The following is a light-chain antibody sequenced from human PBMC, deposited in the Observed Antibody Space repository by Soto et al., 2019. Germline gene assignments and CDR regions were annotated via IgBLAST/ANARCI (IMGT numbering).Light chain of an antibody. V-gene: IGKV3-15*01. CDR1: RNINRK. CDR3: RQYYDYPPLI. CDR2: GAS. Sequence: EIVMTQSPATLSLSPGERATLSCRASRNINRKLAWYQQKPGQAPRLLISGASTRATGIPARFSGSGSGTEFTLPISSLQSEDFAVYYCRQYYDYPPLIFGGGTKVEIK. J-gene: IGKJ4*01.